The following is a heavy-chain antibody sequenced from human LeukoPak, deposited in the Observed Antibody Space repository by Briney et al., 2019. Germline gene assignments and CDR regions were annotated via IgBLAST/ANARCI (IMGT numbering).Heavy chain of an antibody. Sequence: PGGALRLSWAASGFTFSTHSMNWVRQAPGKGLEWVSFISWSSNTIYYADSVKGRFTISRDNAKNSLYLQMNSLRAEDTAVYYCARRATTERLNYFDPWGQGTQVTVSS. CDR1: GFTFSTHS. J-gene: IGHJ5*02. V-gene: IGHV3-48*04. D-gene: IGHD4-11*01. CDR3: ARRATTERLNYFDP. CDR2: ISWSSNTI.